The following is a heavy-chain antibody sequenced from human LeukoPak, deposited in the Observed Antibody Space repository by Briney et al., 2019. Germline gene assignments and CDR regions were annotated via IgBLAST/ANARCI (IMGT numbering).Heavy chain of an antibody. D-gene: IGHD2-8*01. Sequence: GASVKVSCKASGYTFTSYGISWVRQAPGQGLEWMGWISAYNGNTNYAQKLQGRVTMTTDTSTSTAYMELRSLRPDDTAVYYCARAANIVLMVYDYYYYMDVWGKGTTVTVSS. CDR1: GYTFTSYG. CDR2: ISAYNGNT. J-gene: IGHJ6*03. V-gene: IGHV1-18*01. CDR3: ARAANIVLMVYDYYYYMDV.